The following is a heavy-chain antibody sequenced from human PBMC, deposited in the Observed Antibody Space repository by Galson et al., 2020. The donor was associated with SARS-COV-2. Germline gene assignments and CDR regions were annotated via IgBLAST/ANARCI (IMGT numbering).Heavy chain of an antibody. D-gene: IGHD2-15*01. CDR3: ARDGGGYCGP. J-gene: IGHJ5*02. CDR1: GFTFSSYA. CDR2: ISYDGSNK. Sequence: GESLKISCAASGFTFSSYAMHWVRQAPGKGLEWVAVISYDGSNKYYADSVKGRFTISRDNSKNTLYLQMNSLRAEDTAVYYWARDGGGYCGPWGQGTLVTVSA. V-gene: IGHV3-30-3*01.